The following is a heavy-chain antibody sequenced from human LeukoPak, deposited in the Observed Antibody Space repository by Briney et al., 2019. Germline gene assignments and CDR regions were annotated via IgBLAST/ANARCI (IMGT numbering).Heavy chain of an antibody. CDR2: ISTSGSTI. J-gene: IGHJ4*02. D-gene: IGHD3-22*01. V-gene: IGHV3-48*03. CDR1: GFTLSSYE. Sequence: GGSLRLSCAVSGFTLSSYEMNWVRQAPGKGLEWISYISTSGSTIYYADSVKGRFTISRDNAKNSLYLQMNSLRAEDTAVYYCARNTYYYDSSVYYHYYFDYWGQGTLVTVSS. CDR3: ARNTYYYDSSVYYHYYFDY.